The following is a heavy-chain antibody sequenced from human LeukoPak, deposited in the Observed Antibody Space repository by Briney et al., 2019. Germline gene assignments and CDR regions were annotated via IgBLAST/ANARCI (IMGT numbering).Heavy chain of an antibody. CDR3: AKGHAEFHFDY. D-gene: IGHD1-14*01. V-gene: IGHV3-30*18. CDR2: ISYDGSNK. Sequence: GGSLRLSCAASGFTFSSYAMHWVRQAPGKGLEWVAVISYDGSNKYYADSVKGRFTISRDNSKNTLYLQMNSLRAEDTAVYYRAKGHAEFHFDYWGQGTLVTVSS. CDR1: GFTFSSYA. J-gene: IGHJ4*02.